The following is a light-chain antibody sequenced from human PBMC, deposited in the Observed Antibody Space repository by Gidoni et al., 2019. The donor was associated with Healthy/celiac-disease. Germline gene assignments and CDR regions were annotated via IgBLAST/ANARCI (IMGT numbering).Light chain of an antibody. CDR2: AAS. V-gene: IGKV1-39*01. CDR3: QQSSSSPIT. Sequence: DIQMTQSPSSLSASVGDRVTITCRASQSMSSYLNWYQQKPGKAPKLLIYAASSLQSGVPSRFSGSGSGTDFTLTISSLQPEDSATYYCQQSSSSPITFGQGTRLEIK. J-gene: IGKJ5*01. CDR1: QSMSSY.